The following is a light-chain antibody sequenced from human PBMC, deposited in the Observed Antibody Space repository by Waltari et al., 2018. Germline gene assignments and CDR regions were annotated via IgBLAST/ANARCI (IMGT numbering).Light chain of an antibody. J-gene: IGKJ4*01. Sequence: DIQTTQSPSSLSASVGDRITITCRASQSIRAYLSWYQQKPGKAPNLLIYAASSLQSGVPSRFSGSGSGTDFTLTIISLQPEDFATYFCQQTYTTPLTFGGGTKVDIK. CDR3: QQTYTTPLT. V-gene: IGKV1-39*01. CDR2: AAS. CDR1: QSIRAY.